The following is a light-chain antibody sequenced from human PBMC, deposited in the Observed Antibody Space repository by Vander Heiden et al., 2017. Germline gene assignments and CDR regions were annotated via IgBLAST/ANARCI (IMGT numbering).Light chain of an antibody. CDR2: WAS. J-gene: IGKJ4*02. V-gene: IGKV4-1*01. CDR1: QSVLYSSNNKNY. Sequence: DIVMTKLPDSLAVSLGERATINCKSSQSVLYSSNNKNYLAWYQQKPGQPPKLLIYWASTRESGVPDRFSGSGSGTDFTLTISSLQAEDVAVYYCQQYYSTPPTFGRGTKVEIK. CDR3: QQYYSTPPT.